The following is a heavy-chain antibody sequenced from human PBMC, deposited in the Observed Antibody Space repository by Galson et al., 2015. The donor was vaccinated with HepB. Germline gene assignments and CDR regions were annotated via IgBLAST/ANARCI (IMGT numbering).Heavy chain of an antibody. D-gene: IGHD6-13*01. V-gene: IGHV1-69*04. J-gene: IGHJ6*02. CDR1: GGTLNNHA. Sequence: LVKVSCKASGGTLNNHAINWVRQAPGQGLEWMGKIIPILGITNYAQKFQARVTFTADKSTSTAFMELRSLRSEDTAMYYCARVPKGSSSHYFYYGLDVWGQGTTVTVSS. CDR2: IIPILGIT. CDR3: ARVPKGSSSHYFYYGLDV.